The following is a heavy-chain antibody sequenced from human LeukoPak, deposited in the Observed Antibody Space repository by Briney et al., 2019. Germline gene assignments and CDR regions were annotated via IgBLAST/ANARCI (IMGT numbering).Heavy chain of an antibody. CDR1: GGTFSSYA. Sequence: ASVKVSCKASGGTFSSYAISWVRQAPGQGLEWMGGIIPIFGTANYAQKSQGRVTITADESTSTAYMELSSLRSEDTAVYYCATDRSQTIFIHGMDVWGQGTTVTVSS. J-gene: IGHJ6*02. D-gene: IGHD3-3*01. CDR2: IIPIFGTA. CDR3: ATDRSQTIFIHGMDV. V-gene: IGHV1-69*13.